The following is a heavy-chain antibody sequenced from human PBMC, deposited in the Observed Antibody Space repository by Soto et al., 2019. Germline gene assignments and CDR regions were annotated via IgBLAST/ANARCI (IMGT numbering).Heavy chain of an antibody. CDR1: GYTFNTYG. V-gene: IGHV1-18*04. Sequence: QAQLLQSGGELKKSGASVKVSCKASGYTFNTYGISWVRQAPGQGLEWMAWISIHNGNTNFAQKFQGRVTLTTDTSTSTANMALRSLRSDDTAVYYCARMPTVDNSHYYMDVWGKGTTVTVSS. CDR3: ARMPTVDNSHYYMDV. CDR2: ISIHNGNT. J-gene: IGHJ6*03. D-gene: IGHD1-1*01.